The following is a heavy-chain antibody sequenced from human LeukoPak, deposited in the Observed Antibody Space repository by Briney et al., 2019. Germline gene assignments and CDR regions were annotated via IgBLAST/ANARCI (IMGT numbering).Heavy chain of an antibody. D-gene: IGHD4-17*01. CDR1: GGTLSSYC. Sequence: GASVNLSCKVSGGTLSSYCISWVRQAPGQGLEWVGGIIPMFGTANYAQKFQGRDTITEDKSPSTAYMELSSLRSEDTAVYCCARVKTTVTPHYFDYWGQGTLVTVSS. J-gene: IGHJ4*02. CDR2: IIPMFGTA. V-gene: IGHV1-69*06. CDR3: ARVKTTVTPHYFDY.